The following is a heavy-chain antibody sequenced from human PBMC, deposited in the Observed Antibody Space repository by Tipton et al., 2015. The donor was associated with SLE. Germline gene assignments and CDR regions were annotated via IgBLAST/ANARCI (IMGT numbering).Heavy chain of an antibody. Sequence: SLRLSCAASGFTFSSYAMSWVRQAPGKGLEWVSAISGSGGSTYYADSVKGRFTISRDNSKNTLYLQMNSLRAEDTAVYYCAKEGYYGSGSPYGMDVWGQGPAVTVSS. CDR3: AKEGYYGSGSPYGMDV. V-gene: IGHV3-23*01. CDR1: GFTFSSYA. CDR2: ISGSGGST. D-gene: IGHD3-10*01. J-gene: IGHJ6*02.